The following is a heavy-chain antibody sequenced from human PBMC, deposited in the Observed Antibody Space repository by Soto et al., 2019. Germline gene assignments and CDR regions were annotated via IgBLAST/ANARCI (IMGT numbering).Heavy chain of an antibody. Sequence: PWGSLRLCCEASGFTFGEHWMYWVRQTPGKGLMSVSRINPDGSNKYYADSVKGRFTISRDNSKNTLYLQMNSLRAEDTAVYYCARDRRYTIFGVVIPYFDYWGQGTLVTVSS. CDR1: GFTFGEHW. CDR2: INPDGSNK. J-gene: IGHJ4*02. V-gene: IGHV3-74*01. CDR3: ARDRRYTIFGVVIPYFDY. D-gene: IGHD3-3*01.